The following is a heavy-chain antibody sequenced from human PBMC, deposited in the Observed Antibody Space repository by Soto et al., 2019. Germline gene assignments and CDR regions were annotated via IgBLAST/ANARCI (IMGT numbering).Heavy chain of an antibody. CDR1: GFTFSTYA. J-gene: IGHJ4*02. CDR2: ISGSGVDT. Sequence: PGGSLRLSCAASGFTFSTYAMSWVRQAPGKGLEWVSAISGSGVDTYYADSVKGRSTISRANSKNTLFLQVNSLRVDDTAVYYCVKEIRIFGVVIFDYWGQGTLVTVSS. CDR3: VKEIRIFGVVIFDY. V-gene: IGHV3-23*01. D-gene: IGHD3-3*01.